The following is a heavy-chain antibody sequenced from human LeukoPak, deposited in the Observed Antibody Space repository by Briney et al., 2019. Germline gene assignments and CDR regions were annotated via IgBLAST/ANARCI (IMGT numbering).Heavy chain of an antibody. J-gene: IGHJ4*02. D-gene: IGHD3-22*01. CDR3: ARAPGYYDSSGYIDY. CDR1: GGSISSYY. V-gene: IGHV4-59*01. Sequence: SETLSLTCTVSGGSISSYYWSWIRQPPGKGLEWIGYIYYSGSTNYNPSLKSRVTISVDTSKSQFSLKLSSVTAADTAVYYCARAPGYYDSSGYIDYWGQGTLVTVSS. CDR2: IYYSGST.